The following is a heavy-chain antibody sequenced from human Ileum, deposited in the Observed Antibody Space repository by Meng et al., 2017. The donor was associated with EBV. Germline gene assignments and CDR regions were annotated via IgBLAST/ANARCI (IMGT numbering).Heavy chain of an antibody. D-gene: IGHD4-17*01. CDR3: ASGRDYAWHS. CDR2: IYHSGST. V-gene: IGHV4-4*02. Sequence: HRQEAGPGLVKPAGTPSLTCAVSGDSSSSSNWWSWVRQPPGKGLEWIGEIYHSGSTNYNPSFKSRVTMSVDKSKNQISLNLSSVTAADTAVYYCASGRDYAWHSWGRGTLVTVSS. J-gene: IGHJ4*02. CDR1: GDSSSSSNW.